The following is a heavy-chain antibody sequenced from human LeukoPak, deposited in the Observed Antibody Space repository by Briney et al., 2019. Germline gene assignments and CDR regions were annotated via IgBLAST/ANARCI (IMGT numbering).Heavy chain of an antibody. J-gene: IGHJ3*02. CDR1: GGTFSSYA. CDR3: ARHPYYYYSSAYLRHDAFDI. CDR2: IIPIFGTA. V-gene: IGHV1-69*13. Sequence: SVKVSCKASGGTFSSYAISWVRQAPGQGLEWTGGIIPIFGTANYAQKFQGRVTITADGSTTTAYMELSSLRSEDTAVYYCARHPYYYYSSAYLRHDAFDIWGQGTMVTVSS. D-gene: IGHD3-22*01.